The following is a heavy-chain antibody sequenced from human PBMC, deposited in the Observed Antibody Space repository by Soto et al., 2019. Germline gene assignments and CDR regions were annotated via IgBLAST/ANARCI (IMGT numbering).Heavy chain of an antibody. CDR1: GFTFSSYA. D-gene: IGHD6-13*01. CDR2: ISGSGGST. CDR3: ANECVFPGIAAAGTGYWFDS. J-gene: IGHJ5*01. V-gene: IGHV3-23*01. Sequence: GGSLRLSCAASGFTFSSYAMSWVRQAPGKGLEWVSAISGSGGSTYYADSVKGRFTIARDNSKNTLYLQMNSLRAEDTAVYYCANECVFPGIAAAGTGYWFDSWGQGTLVTVSS.